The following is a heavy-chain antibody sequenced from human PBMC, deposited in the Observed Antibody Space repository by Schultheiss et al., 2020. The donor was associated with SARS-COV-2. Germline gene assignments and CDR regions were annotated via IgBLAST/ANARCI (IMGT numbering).Heavy chain of an antibody. J-gene: IGHJ5*02. CDR3: ARSATTVTTFSWFDP. D-gene: IGHD4-17*01. Sequence: SETLSLTCAVYGGSFSGYYWSWIRQPPGKGLEWIGEINHNGSTNYNPSLKSRVTISVDTSKNQFSLKLSSVTAADTAVYYCARSATTVTTFSWFDPWGQGTLVTVSS. CDR2: INHNGST. CDR1: GGSFSGYY. V-gene: IGHV4-34*01.